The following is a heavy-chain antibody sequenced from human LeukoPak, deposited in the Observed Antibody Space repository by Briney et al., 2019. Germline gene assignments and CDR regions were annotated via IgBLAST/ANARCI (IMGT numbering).Heavy chain of an antibody. Sequence: PGGSLRPSCAASGFTFSSYAMSWVRQAPGKGLEWVSAISGSGGSTYYADSVKGRFTISRDNSKNTLYLQMNSLRAEDTAVYYCAKNRDTAMFRYYYYMDVWGKGTTVTVSS. CDR2: ISGSGGST. V-gene: IGHV3-23*01. J-gene: IGHJ6*03. D-gene: IGHD5-18*01. CDR3: AKNRDTAMFRYYYYMDV. CDR1: GFTFSSYA.